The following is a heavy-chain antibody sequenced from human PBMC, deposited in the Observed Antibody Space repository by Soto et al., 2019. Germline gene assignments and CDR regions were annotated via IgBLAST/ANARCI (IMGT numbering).Heavy chain of an antibody. CDR3: AGDGATIGDYYYYGMDV. D-gene: IGHD5-12*01. CDR1: GDSVSSNSAA. V-gene: IGHV6-1*01. CDR2: TYYRSKWYN. J-gene: IGHJ6*02. Sequence: PSQTLSLTCAISGDSVSSNSAAWNWIRQSPSRGLEWLGRTYYRSKWYNDYAVSVKSRITINPDTSKNQFSLQLNSVTPEDTAVYYCAGDGATIGDYYYYGMDVWGQGTTVTVSS.